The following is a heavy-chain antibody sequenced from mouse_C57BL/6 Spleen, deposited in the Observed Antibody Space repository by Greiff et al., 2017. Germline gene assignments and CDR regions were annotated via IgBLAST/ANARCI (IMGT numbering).Heavy chain of an antibody. J-gene: IGHJ1*03. Sequence: VQLVESGAELVKPGASVKMSCKASGYTFTTYPIEWMKQNHGKSLEWIGNFHPYNDDTKYNEKFKGKATLTVEKSSSTVYLELSRLTSDDSAVYYCARAGYYGSYWYFDVWGTGTTVTVSS. V-gene: IGHV1-47*01. D-gene: IGHD1-1*01. CDR3: ARAGYYGSYWYFDV. CDR1: GYTFTTYP. CDR2: FHPYNDDT.